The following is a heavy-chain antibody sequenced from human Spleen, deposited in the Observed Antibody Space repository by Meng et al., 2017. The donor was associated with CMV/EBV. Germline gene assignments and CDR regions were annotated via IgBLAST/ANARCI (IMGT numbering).Heavy chain of an antibody. CDR1: YD. J-gene: IGHJ6*02. CDR2: MNPNSGNT. D-gene: IGHD3-3*01. Sequence: YDINWVRQATGQGLEWMGWMNPNSGNTGYAQKFQGRVTMTRNTSISTAYMELSSLRSEDTAVYYCARGQASYDFWSGYYGGYGMDVWGQGTTVTVSS. CDR3: ARGQASYDFWSGYYGGYGMDV. V-gene: IGHV1-8*01.